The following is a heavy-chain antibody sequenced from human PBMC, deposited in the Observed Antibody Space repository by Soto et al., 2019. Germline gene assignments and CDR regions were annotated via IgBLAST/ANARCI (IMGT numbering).Heavy chain of an antibody. CDR1: GFTFSNYA. V-gene: IGHV3-13*01. CDR3: ARAWKGEGAHTELEYYFDY. CDR2: IGTAGDT. D-gene: IGHD1-1*01. Sequence: EVQLLESGGGLVQPGGSLRLSCAASGFTFSNYAMSWVRQAPGKGLEWVSVIGTAGDTYYPGSVKGRFTISRENAKNSLYLQMNSLRAGDTAVYYCARAWKGEGAHTELEYYFDYWGQGTLVTVSS. J-gene: IGHJ4*02.